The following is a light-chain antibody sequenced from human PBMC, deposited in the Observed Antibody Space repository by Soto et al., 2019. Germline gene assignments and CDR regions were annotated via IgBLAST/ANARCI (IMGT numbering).Light chain of an antibody. CDR2: KAS. CDR1: QTISSW. CDR3: QHYNSYSEA. Sequence: DIQMTQSPSTLSGSVGDRVTITCRASQTISSWLAWYQQKPGKAPKILIYKASTLKSGVPSRFSGSGYGTEFTLTISSLQTHDFATYSCQHYNSYSEAFGQGTKVELK. J-gene: IGKJ1*01. V-gene: IGKV1-5*03.